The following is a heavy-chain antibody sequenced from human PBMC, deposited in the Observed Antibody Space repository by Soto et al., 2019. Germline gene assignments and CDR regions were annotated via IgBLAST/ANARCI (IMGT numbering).Heavy chain of an antibody. Sequence: GGSLRLSCAASGFTFSIYSMNWVRQAPGKGLEWVSYIMPGSSHIFYADSVKGRFTISRDNAKNSLYLQMNSLRAEDTAVYYCARQGRAVSSYYFDYRGQGTLVTVSS. D-gene: IGHD3-10*01. CDR3: ARQGRAVSSYYFDY. CDR1: GFTFSIYS. CDR2: IMPGSSHI. J-gene: IGHJ4*02. V-gene: IGHV3-48*01.